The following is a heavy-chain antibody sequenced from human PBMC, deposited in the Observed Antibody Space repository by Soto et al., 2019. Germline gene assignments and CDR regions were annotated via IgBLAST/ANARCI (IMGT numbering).Heavy chain of an antibody. Sequence: ASVKVSCKASGGTFSSYTISWVRQAPGQGLEWMGRIIPILGIANYAQKFQGRVTITADKSTSTAYMELSSLRSEDTAVYYCASGLGYCSGGSCYGRGDDFDYWGQGTLVTVSS. CDR1: GGTFSSYT. V-gene: IGHV1-69*02. CDR3: ASGLGYCSGGSCYGRGDDFDY. J-gene: IGHJ4*02. D-gene: IGHD2-15*01. CDR2: IIPILGIA.